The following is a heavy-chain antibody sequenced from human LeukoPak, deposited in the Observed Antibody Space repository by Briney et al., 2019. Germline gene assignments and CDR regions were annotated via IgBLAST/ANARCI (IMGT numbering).Heavy chain of an antibody. D-gene: IGHD6-19*01. CDR1: GFSFSDYW. CDR2: IKKDGSEK. J-gene: IGHJ4*02. Sequence: GGSLRLSCAAPGFSFSDYWMTWVRQVSGKGLEWAAIIKKDGSEKIYVDSVKGRFTISRDNAKNSVYLQMDSLRAEDTAVYYCAGGRGWFFDYWGLGTPVTVSS. V-gene: IGHV3-7*01. CDR3: AGGRGWFFDY.